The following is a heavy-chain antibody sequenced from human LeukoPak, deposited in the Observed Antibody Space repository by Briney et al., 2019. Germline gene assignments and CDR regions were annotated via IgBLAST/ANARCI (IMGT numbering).Heavy chain of an antibody. CDR2: IYSGGST. J-gene: IGHJ3*01. V-gene: IGHV3-66*01. D-gene: IGHD3-22*01. CDR3: GRGGGAYYYTSSGYYGAAFDF. CDR1: GFTVSTNY. Sequence: GGSLRLSCAVSGFTVSTNYISWVRQAPGKGLEWVSVIYSGGSTYYADSVKGRFTISRDNSENTLFLQLNNLRAEDTAVYYCGRGGGAYYYTSSGYYGAAFDFWGQGTMVTVSS.